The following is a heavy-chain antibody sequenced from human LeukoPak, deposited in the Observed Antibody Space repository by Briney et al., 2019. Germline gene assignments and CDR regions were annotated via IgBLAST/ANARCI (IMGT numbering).Heavy chain of an antibody. CDR3: ARGKDDYDFWSGYPH. CDR1: GGSISGYY. V-gene: IGHV4-34*01. CDR2: SNDSGST. D-gene: IGHD3-3*01. J-gene: IGHJ4*02. Sequence: PSETLSLTCAVYGGSISGYYWSWIRQPPGRGLEWIGESNDSGSTNYTPSLKSRVTISLDTSKNQFSLRLGSVTAADTAVYYCARGKDDYDFWSGYPHWGQGTLVTVSS.